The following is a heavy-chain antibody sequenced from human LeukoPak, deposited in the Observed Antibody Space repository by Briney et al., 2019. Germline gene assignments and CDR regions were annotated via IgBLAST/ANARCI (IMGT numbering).Heavy chain of an antibody. Sequence: SETLSLTCTVSGGSLSSGDYYWSWIRQPPGKGLEWIGYIYYSGSTYYNPSLKSRVTISVDTSKNQFSLKLSSVTAADTAVYYCAREALYYDFWSGYYPYYGMDVWGQGTTVTVSS. CDR1: GGSLSSGDYY. V-gene: IGHV4-30-4*01. CDR2: IYYSGST. CDR3: AREALYYDFWSGYYPYYGMDV. J-gene: IGHJ6*02. D-gene: IGHD3-3*01.